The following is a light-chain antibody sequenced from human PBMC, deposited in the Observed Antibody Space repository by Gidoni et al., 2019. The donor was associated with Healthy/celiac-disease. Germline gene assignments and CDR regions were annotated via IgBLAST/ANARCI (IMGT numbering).Light chain of an antibody. CDR2: DAS. CDR3: QHRWT. Sequence: DIQMTQSPSSLSASVGDRVTITCQASQDISNYLNWYQQKPGKAPKLLIYDASNLETGVPSRFSGRGSGTDFTFTISSLQPEDIATYYCQHRWTFGQGTKLEIK. CDR1: QDISNY. J-gene: IGKJ2*02. V-gene: IGKV1-33*01.